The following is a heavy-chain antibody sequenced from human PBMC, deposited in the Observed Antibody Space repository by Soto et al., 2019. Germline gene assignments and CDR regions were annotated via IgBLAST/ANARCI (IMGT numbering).Heavy chain of an antibody. D-gene: IGHD1-26*01. Sequence: HPGGSLRLSCAASGFTFSSYAMSWVRQAPGKGLEWVSAISGSGGSTYYADSVKGRFTISRDNSKNTLYLQMNSLRAEDTAVYYCAKSLSVGATTPVDYWGQGTLVTVSS. V-gene: IGHV3-23*01. J-gene: IGHJ4*02. CDR3: AKSLSVGATTPVDY. CDR2: ISGSGGST. CDR1: GFTFSSYA.